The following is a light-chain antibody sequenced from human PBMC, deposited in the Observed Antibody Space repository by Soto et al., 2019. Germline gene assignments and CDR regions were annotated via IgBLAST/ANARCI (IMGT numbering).Light chain of an antibody. CDR2: YDD. CDR1: SSNIGNNA. CDR3: AAWDDSLNGVV. Sequence: QAVVTQPPSVSEAPGQRVTISCSGSSSNIGNNAVNWYQQLPGKAPKLLIYYDDLLPSGVSDRFSGSKSGTSASLAISGLQSEDEADYYCAAWDDSLNGVVFGGGTKVTVL. V-gene: IGLV1-36*01. J-gene: IGLJ2*01.